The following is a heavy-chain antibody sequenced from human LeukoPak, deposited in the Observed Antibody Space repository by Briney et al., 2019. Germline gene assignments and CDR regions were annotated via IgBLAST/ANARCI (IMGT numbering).Heavy chain of an antibody. CDR2: IKKDGSEK. CDR1: GFTFSSYW. Sequence: GGSLRLSCAPSGFTFSSYWMSWDRQAPGKGLEWVANIKKDGSEKYYVDSVRGRFTIPRDNAKNLVCLQMNSLRAEDTAVYYCARDPWHGALDTWGQGTMVTVSS. CDR3: ARDPWHGALDT. V-gene: IGHV3-7*01. J-gene: IGHJ3*02.